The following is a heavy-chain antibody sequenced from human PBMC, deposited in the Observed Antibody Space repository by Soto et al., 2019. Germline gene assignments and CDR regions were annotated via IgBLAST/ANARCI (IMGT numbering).Heavy chain of an antibody. CDR3: IQSRCGGDCLQSYASHYYYGMDV. Sequence: SGPTRVNPTQTLTLTCTFSGFSLSTSGVGVGWIRQPPGMALEWLALIYWDDDKRYSPSLRSRLTISKDTSKNQVVLTMTNMDPVDTATYYCIQSRCGGDCLQSYASHYYYGMDVWGQGTTVTVSS. CDR1: GFSLSTSGVG. CDR2: IYWDDDK. V-gene: IGHV2-5*02. J-gene: IGHJ6*02. D-gene: IGHD2-21*02.